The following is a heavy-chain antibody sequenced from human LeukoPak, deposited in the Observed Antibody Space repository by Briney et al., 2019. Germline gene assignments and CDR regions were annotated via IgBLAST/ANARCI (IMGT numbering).Heavy chain of an antibody. V-gene: IGHV3-73*01. CDR3: TRGDYGDYYYMDV. D-gene: IGHD4-17*01. CDR2: IRNKANSYST. J-gene: IGHJ6*03. Sequence: PGGSLRLSCAASGFTFSGSAIHWVRQASGKGLEWGGRIRNKANSYSTAHAASMKGSFTVSRDDSKNTAYLQMNSLKTEDTAVYYCTRGDYGDYYYMDVWGKGTTVTVSS. CDR1: GFTFSGSA.